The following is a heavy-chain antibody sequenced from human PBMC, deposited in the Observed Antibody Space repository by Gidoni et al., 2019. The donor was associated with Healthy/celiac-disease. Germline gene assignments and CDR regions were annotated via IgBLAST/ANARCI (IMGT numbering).Heavy chain of an antibody. Sequence: EWVGFIRSKAYGGTTEYAASVKGRFTISRDDSKSIAYLQMNSLKTEDTAVYYCTRWSGPFRAFDIWGQGTMVTVSS. CDR2: IRSKAYGGTT. J-gene: IGHJ3*02. V-gene: IGHV3-49*02. CDR3: TRWSGPFRAFDI.